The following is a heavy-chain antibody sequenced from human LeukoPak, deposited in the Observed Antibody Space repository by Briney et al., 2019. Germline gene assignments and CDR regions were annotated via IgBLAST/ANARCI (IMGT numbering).Heavy chain of an antibody. CDR3: AKDAVGVAAPDY. V-gene: IGHV3-48*01. J-gene: IGHJ4*02. CDR1: GFTFSSYS. CDR2: ISSSSSTM. D-gene: IGHD2-15*01. Sequence: GGSLRLSCAASGFTFSSYSMNWVRQAPGKGLEWVSYISSSSSTMYYADSVKGRFTISRDNAKNTLYLQMNSLRAEDTAVYYCAKDAVGVAAPDYWGQGTLVTVSS.